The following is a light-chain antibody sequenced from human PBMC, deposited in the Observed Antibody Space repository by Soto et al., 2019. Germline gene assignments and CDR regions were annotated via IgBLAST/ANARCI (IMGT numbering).Light chain of an antibody. Sequence: DVVMTQPPDSLAVSLGERATINCKSSQSVLYSSNNKNYLAWYQQKPGQPPKLLIYWASTRESGVPDRFSGSGSGTDFTLTISSLQAEDVAVYYCQQYYIAPRTFGQGTKVDIK. J-gene: IGKJ1*01. CDR1: QSVLYSSNNKNY. CDR3: QQYYIAPRT. V-gene: IGKV4-1*01. CDR2: WAS.